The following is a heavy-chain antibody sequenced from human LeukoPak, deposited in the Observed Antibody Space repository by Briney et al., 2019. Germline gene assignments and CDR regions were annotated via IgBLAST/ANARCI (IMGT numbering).Heavy chain of an antibody. Sequence: SVKVSCKASGGTFSSYAISWVRQAHGQGLEWMGRIIPIFGIANYAQKFQGRVTITADKSTSTAYMELSSLRSEDTAVYYCARGGVVPAAIYEGVWGQGTTVTVSS. D-gene: IGHD2-2*01. J-gene: IGHJ6*02. CDR1: GGTFSSYA. CDR3: ARGGVVPAAIYEGV. V-gene: IGHV1-69*04. CDR2: IIPIFGIA.